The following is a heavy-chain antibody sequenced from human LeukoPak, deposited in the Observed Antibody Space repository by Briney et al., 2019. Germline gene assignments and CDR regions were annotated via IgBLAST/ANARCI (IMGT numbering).Heavy chain of an antibody. CDR1: GFIFSDLY. D-gene: IGHD2-15*01. CDR3: AVGYCSAGDCYVSNY. Sequence: GGSLRLSCAVSGFIFSDLYMDWVRQAPGKGLEWVGRIRNKANRYTTEYAASVKGRIIISRDDSKNSVYLQMNSLEIEDTAVYYCAVGYCSAGDCYVSNYWGQGTLVTVSS. J-gene: IGHJ4*02. CDR2: IRNKANRYTT. V-gene: IGHV3-72*01.